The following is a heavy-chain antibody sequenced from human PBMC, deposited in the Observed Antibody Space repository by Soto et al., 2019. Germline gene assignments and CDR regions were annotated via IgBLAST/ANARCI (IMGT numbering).Heavy chain of an antibody. Sequence: GASVKVSCKASGGTFSSYAISWVRQAPGRGLGWMGGIIPIFGTANYAQKFQGRVTITADESTSTAYMELSSLRSEDTAVYYCARRYYDFWSGSYYYYGMDVWGQGTTVTVSS. J-gene: IGHJ6*02. V-gene: IGHV1-69*13. D-gene: IGHD3-3*01. CDR2: IIPIFGTA. CDR3: ARRYYDFWSGSYYYYGMDV. CDR1: GGTFSSYA.